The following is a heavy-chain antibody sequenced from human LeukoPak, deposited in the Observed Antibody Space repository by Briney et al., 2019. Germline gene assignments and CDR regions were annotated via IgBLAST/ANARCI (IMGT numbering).Heavy chain of an antibody. CDR2: ISSSGSTI. D-gene: IGHD4-17*01. CDR1: GFTFSDYY. CDR3: ARDGSSYGDYIYGMDV. V-gene: IGHV3-11*01. Sequence: GSLRLSCAASGFTFSDYYMSWIRQAPGKGLEWVSYISSSGSTIYYADSVKGRFTISRDNAKNSLYLQMNSLRAEDTAVYYCARDGSSYGDYIYGMDVWGQGTTVTVSS. J-gene: IGHJ6*02.